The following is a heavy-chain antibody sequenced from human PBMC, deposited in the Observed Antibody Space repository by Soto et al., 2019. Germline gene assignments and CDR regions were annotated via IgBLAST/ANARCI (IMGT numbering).Heavy chain of an antibody. V-gene: IGHV4-39*01. Sequence: QLQLQESGPGLVKPSETLSLTCPVSGGSISSSSYYWGWIRQPPGKGLEWIGSIYYSGSTYYNPSIKSRATTSVDTHKTEFSVELSSVTAADTAVYYCASEDIVVGVGAFGYWGQGTLVTVSS. J-gene: IGHJ4*02. D-gene: IGHD2-15*01. CDR2: IYYSGST. CDR3: ASEDIVVGVGAFGY. CDR1: GGSISSSSYY.